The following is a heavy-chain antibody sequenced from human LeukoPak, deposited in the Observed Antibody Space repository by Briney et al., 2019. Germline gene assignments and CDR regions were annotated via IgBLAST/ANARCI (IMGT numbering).Heavy chain of an antibody. V-gene: IGHV5-51*01. CDR3: ARSTGGTGPADY. CDR1: GYSFTSYW. D-gene: IGHD2-8*02. J-gene: IGHJ4*02. CDR2: IYPDDSDT. Sequence: HGESLKISCKGSGYSFTSYWIAWVRQMPGKGLEWMGLIYPDDSDTRYSPSFEGQVTISADKSINTAYLQWSSLKASDTAMYYCARSTGGTGPADYWGQGTLVTVSS.